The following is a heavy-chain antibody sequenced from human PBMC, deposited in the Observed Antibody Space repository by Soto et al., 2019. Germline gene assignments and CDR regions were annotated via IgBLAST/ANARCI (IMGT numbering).Heavy chain of an antibody. V-gene: IGHV1-8*01. Sequence: ASVKVSCKASGYTFTSYDINWVRQATGQGLEWMGWMNPNSGNTGYAQKFQGRVTMTRNTSISTAYMELSSLRSEDTAVYYCGRKIAVAGNDAFDIWGQGTMVTVSS. CDR3: GRKIAVAGNDAFDI. CDR2: MNPNSGNT. CDR1: GYTFTSYD. D-gene: IGHD6-19*01. J-gene: IGHJ3*02.